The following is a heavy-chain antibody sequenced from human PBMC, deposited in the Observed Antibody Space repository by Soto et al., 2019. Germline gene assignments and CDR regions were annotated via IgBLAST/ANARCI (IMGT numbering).Heavy chain of an antibody. CDR3: ARDSTVSYRGCHS. CDR2: VIPFLSIA. Sequence: QVHLVQSGAEVKKPGSSVKVSCKTSGGTFSSYTISWVRQAPGQGLEWMGRVIPFLSIANYAQKFLGSVTIAAYNSTRTAYMALSSLRSEDTAVDYCARDSTVSYRGCHSWGRGTLVSLSS. V-gene: IGHV1-69*08. J-gene: IGHJ5*01. CDR1: GGTFSSYT. D-gene: IGHD2-8*01.